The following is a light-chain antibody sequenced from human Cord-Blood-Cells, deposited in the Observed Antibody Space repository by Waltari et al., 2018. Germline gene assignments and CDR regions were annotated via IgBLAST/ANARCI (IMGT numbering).Light chain of an antibody. J-gene: IGLJ1*01. CDR2: KDS. CDR3: QSADSSGTYPYV. Sequence: SYELTQPPSVSVSPGQTARITCSGDALPKHYAYWYQQKPGQAPLLVIYKDSERPSGIPERFSGSSSGTTVTLTISGVQAEDEADYYCQSADSSGTYPYVFGTGTKVTVL. CDR1: ALPKHY. V-gene: IGLV3-25*03.